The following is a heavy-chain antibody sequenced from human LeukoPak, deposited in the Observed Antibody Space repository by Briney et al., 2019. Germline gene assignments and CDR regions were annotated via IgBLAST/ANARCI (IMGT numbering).Heavy chain of an antibody. D-gene: IGHD6-13*01. Sequence: GASVKVSCKASGGTFSSYAISWVRQAPGQGLERMGGIIPIFGTANYAQKFQGRVTITADKSTSTAYMELSSLRAEDTAVYYCARGRGNSSSWYFDYWGQGTLVTVSS. CDR2: IIPIFGTA. CDR3: ARGRGNSSSWYFDY. J-gene: IGHJ4*02. V-gene: IGHV1-69*06. CDR1: GGTFSSYA.